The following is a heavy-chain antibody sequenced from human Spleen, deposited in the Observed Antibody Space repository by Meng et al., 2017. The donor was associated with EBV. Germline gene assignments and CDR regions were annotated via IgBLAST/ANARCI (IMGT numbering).Heavy chain of an antibody. CDR3: AKDLSGRFDP. CDR1: GFIFSGYG. V-gene: IGHV3-30*18. Sequence: GRLGEWGGGLVQPGRSLRLSCAASGFIFSGYGFHWVRQAPGKGPEWVAIIPSDASHNKYYADSVKGRFTISRDNSKNTLYLQMNSLKVEDTAVYYCAKDLSGRFDPWGQGTLVTSPQ. D-gene: IGHD1-14*01. J-gene: IGHJ5*02. CDR2: IPSDASHNK.